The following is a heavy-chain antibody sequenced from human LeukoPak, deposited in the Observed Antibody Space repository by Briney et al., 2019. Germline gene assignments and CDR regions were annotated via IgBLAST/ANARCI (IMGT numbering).Heavy chain of an antibody. CDR1: GFTFSTYA. J-gene: IGHJ4*02. V-gene: IGHV3-23*01. D-gene: IGHD3-10*01. CDR2: FTVSGSST. CDR3: AKDAVAPGSGGDYFDY. Sequence: GGSLRLSCAASGFTFSTYAMSWVRQAPGKGLGWVSSFTVSGSSTYYVDSVKGRFTISRDNSKNTLYLQMHSLRAEDTAVYYCAKDAVAPGSGGDYFDYWGQGTLVTVSS.